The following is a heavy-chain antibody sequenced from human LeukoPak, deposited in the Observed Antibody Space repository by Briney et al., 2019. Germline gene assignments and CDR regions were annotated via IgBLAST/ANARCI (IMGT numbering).Heavy chain of an antibody. J-gene: IGHJ4*02. CDR2: INPNSGGT. D-gene: IGHD3-22*01. Sequence: ASVKVSCKASGYTFTGYYMHWVRQAPGQGLEWMGWINPNSGGTNYAQKFQGRVTMTRDTSISTAYMELSRLRSDDTAVYYCARGAPPTYYDSRGYLDYWGQGTQVTVSS. CDR3: ARGAPPTYYDSRGYLDY. CDR1: GYTFTGYY. V-gene: IGHV1-2*02.